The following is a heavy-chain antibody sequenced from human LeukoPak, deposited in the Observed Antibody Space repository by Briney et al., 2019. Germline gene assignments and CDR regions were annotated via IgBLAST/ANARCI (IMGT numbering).Heavy chain of an antibody. D-gene: IGHD1-14*01. Sequence: GGSLRLSCAASGFTFSNYWMHWVRQVPGKGLVWVSRTNPGGSNTAYADSVKGRFTISRDNARNTLYLQMDSLRAEDTAVYYCARSNQADDCWGQGTLVTVSS. V-gene: IGHV3-74*01. CDR3: ARSNQADDC. CDR1: GFTFSNYW. J-gene: IGHJ4*02. CDR2: TNPGGSNT.